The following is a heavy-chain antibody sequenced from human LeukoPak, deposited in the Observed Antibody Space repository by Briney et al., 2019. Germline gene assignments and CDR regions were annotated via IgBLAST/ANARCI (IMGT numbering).Heavy chain of an antibody. V-gene: IGHV3-53*01. CDR3: ARGPPYNWKDRGDY. Sequence: PGGSLRLSCAASGFSVSVNYMSWVRQAPGKGLEWVSVIYSGGSTYYADSVKGRFTISRDNSKNTLYLQMNSLRAEDTAVYYCARGPPYNWKDRGDYWGQGTLVTVSS. CDR2: IYSGGST. J-gene: IGHJ4*02. CDR1: GFSVSVNY. D-gene: IGHD1-20*01.